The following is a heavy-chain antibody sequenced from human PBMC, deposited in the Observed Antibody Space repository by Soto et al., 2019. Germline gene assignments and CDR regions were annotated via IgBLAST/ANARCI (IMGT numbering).Heavy chain of an antibody. J-gene: IGHJ4*02. CDR2: ISSSSSYI. V-gene: IGHV3-21*01. Sequence: GGSPRLSCAASGFTFSSYSMNWVRQAPGKGLEWVSSISSSSSYIYYADSVKGRFTISRDNAKNSLYLQMNSLRAEDTAVYYCAFTGYSSGWYPDYWGQGTLVTVS. CDR3: AFTGYSSGWYPDY. CDR1: GFTFSSYS. D-gene: IGHD6-19*01.